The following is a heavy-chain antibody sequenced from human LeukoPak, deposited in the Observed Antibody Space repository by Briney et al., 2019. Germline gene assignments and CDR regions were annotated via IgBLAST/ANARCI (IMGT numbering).Heavy chain of an antibody. CDR2: ISPNGVIT. CDR1: GFTFSSHG. J-gene: IGHJ4*02. V-gene: IGHV3-23*01. D-gene: IGHD5-24*01. Sequence: GGSLRLSCAASGFTFSSHGMNWVRQAPGKGLEWVSGISPNGVITYYADSVKGRFTISRDNSKGTVYLQMNSLRPEDTAVYYCAKDDAWLQYGNWGRGTLVTVSS. CDR3: AKDDAWLQYGN.